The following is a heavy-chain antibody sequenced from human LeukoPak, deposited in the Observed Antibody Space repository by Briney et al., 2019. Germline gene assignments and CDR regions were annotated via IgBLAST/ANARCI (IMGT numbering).Heavy chain of an antibody. CDR1: GGSISSSNW. D-gene: IGHD2/OR15-2a*01. CDR3: ARDVKRGPFDY. J-gene: IGHJ4*02. CDR2: IYHSGST. V-gene: IGHV4-4*02. Sequence: PSETLSLTCAVSGGSISSSNWWSWVRQPPGKGLEWIGEIYHSGSTNYNPSLKSRVTISVDTSKNQFSLKLSSVTAADTAVYYCARDVKRGPFDYWGQGTLVTVSS.